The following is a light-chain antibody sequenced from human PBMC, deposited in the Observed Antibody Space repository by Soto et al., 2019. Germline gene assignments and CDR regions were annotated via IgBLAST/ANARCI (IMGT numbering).Light chain of an antibody. J-gene: IGLJ1*01. Sequence: QSALTQPASVSGSPGQSITISCTGNTSDVGGYNYVSWYQQHPGKPPNVMIYEVSNRPSGVSNRFSGSKTGNAASLTISGLQAEDEADYYCSAYRSNCTLVFGTGTKLTVL. CDR1: TSDVGGYNY. CDR2: EVS. V-gene: IGLV2-14*01. CDR3: SAYRSNCTLV.